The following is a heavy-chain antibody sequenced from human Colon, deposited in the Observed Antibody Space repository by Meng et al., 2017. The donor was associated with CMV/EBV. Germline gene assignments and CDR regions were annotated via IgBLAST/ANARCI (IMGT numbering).Heavy chain of an antibody. CDR1: GFSISSGYY. Sequence: GSLSLTCSVSGFSISSGYYWGWIRQSPEKGLEWIGTTYYGGTTTYNPSLKNRVRISIDTSKNQFFLKLDSVTAADTAVYFCARELPRAQWGQGILVTVSS. CDR2: TYYGGTT. CDR3: ARELPRAQ. J-gene: IGHJ4*02. D-gene: IGHD1-14*01. V-gene: IGHV4-38-2*02.